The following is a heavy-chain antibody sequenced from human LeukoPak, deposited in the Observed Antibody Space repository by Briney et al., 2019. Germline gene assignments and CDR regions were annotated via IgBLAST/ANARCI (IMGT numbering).Heavy chain of an antibody. Sequence: PGGSLRLSCAASGFTFGNYGMHWVRQAPGKGLEWVAFIRSDGSNKYYADSVKGRFTVSRDNSNNTLYLQMNSLRAEDTAVFYCAKDLTFDYWGQGTLVTVSS. CDR2: IRSDGSNK. CDR1: GFTFGNYG. J-gene: IGHJ4*02. CDR3: AKDLTFDY. V-gene: IGHV3-30*02.